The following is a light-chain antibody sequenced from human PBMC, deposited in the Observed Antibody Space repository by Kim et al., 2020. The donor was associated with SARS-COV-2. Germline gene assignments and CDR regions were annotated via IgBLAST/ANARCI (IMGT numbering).Light chain of an antibody. V-gene: IGLV3-1*01. CDR2: QDT. CDR1: ELGHKY. J-gene: IGLJ2*01. CDR3: QAWDSSTVV. Sequence: SYELTQPPSVSVSPGQTASISCSGDELGHKYASWYQQRPGQSPVLVIYQDTKRPSGIPERFSGSNSGNTATLTISGTQAMDEADYYCQAWDSSTVVFGGGTQLTVL.